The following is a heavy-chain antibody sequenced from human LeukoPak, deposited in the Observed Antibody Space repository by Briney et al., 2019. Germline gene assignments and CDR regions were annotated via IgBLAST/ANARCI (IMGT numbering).Heavy chain of an antibody. CDR2: IYYSGST. Sequence: SETLSLTCTVSGGSITSYYWSWIRQPPGKGLEWIGYIYYSGSTNYNPSLKSRVTISLDTSKNQFSLKLSSVTAADTAVYYCAREGRRSGSYPDYWGQGTLVTVSS. CDR3: AREGRRSGSYPDY. D-gene: IGHD1-26*01. CDR1: GGSITSYY. J-gene: IGHJ4*02. V-gene: IGHV4-59*01.